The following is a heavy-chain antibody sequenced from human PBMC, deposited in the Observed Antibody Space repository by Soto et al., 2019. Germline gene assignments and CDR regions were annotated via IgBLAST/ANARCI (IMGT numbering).Heavy chain of an antibody. CDR2: LSGSGGHT. V-gene: IGHV3-23*01. CDR3: AKDSQSVSVSAARVYGMDV. CDR1: GFTFSSYA. Sequence: GGSLRLSCAGSGFTFSSYAMTWVRQAPGKGLEWVSTLSGSGGHTYYADSVKGRFTISRDNPKNTLYLQMNSLRAEDTAVYYCAKDSQSVSVSAARVYGMDVWGQGTTVTVSS. D-gene: IGHD2-2*01. J-gene: IGHJ6*02.